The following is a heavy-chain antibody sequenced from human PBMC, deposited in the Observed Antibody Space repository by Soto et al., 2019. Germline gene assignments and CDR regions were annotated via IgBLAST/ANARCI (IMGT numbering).Heavy chain of an antibody. Sequence: GRSLRLSCAASGLSFSDYYMAWFRQPPGKGLEWISQISGIGTDTKYADSVKGRFTVSRDNAKSSLSLQMDSLRADDTAVYYCAKNSCFWRTSTPGGFDYRCPGPLLTGSS. D-gene: IGHD2-15*01. CDR3: AKNSCFWRTSTPGGFDY. J-gene: IGHJ4*02. CDR2: ISGIGTDT. V-gene: IGHV3-11*06. CDR1: GLSFSDYY.